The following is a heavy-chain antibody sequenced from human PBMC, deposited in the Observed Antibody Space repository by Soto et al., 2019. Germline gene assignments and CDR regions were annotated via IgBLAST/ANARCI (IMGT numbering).Heavy chain of an antibody. D-gene: IGHD5-12*01. Sequence: QVQLVQSGAEVKKSGASVKVSCKASGYTFTSYYMHRVRQAPGQGLEWLGIINPSGGSRSYAQKFQGRVPMTRDTSTSTVYMELSSLRSEDTAVYYCARESVAIVATTRVSGGMDVWGQGTTVTVSS. CDR3: ARESVAIVATTRVSGGMDV. CDR2: INPSGGSR. V-gene: IGHV1-46*01. CDR1: GYTFTSYY. J-gene: IGHJ6*02.